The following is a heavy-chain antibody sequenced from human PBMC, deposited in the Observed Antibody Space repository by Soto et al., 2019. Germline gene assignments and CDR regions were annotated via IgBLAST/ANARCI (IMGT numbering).Heavy chain of an antibody. CDR1: GYTFPSYY. CDR3: ARDLLPLDNIDY. J-gene: IGHJ4*02. D-gene: IGHD1-26*01. Sequence: ASVKVSCKTSGYTFPSYYMHWVRQAPGQGLEWMGIINPSGGSTSYAQKFQGRVTMTRDTSTSTVYMELSSLRSEDTAVYYCARDLLPLDNIDYWGQGTLVTVSS. CDR2: INPSGGST. V-gene: IGHV1-46*01.